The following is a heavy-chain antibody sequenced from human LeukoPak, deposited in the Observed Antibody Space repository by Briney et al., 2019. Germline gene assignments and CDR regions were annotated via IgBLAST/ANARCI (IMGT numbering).Heavy chain of an antibody. CDR1: GFTVSSNY. D-gene: IGHD3-3*01. CDR3: ASLLEWLGDY. J-gene: IGHJ4*02. Sequence: GGSLRLSCAASGFTVSSNYMSWVRQAPGKGLEWVSVIYSGGSTYYADSVKGRFTISRDNAKNSLYLQMNSLRAEDTAVYYCASLLEWLGDYWGQGTLVTVSS. V-gene: IGHV3-53*01. CDR2: IYSGGST.